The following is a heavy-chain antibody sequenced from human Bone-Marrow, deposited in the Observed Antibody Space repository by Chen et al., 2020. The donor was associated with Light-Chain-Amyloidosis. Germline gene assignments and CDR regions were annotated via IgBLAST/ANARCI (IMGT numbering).Heavy chain of an antibody. D-gene: IGHD3-9*01. CDR3: AKDISYDDILPGYPADAFDI. V-gene: IGHV3-23*04. Sequence: EVQLVESGGGLLQRGGSLRLSCAASGFAFSSYAMSWVRQAPGKGLVWVSIMSGSGGSRYYGDSVKGRLTISRDNSKNALFLQMNSLRAEDTAVYYCAKDISYDDILPGYPADAFDIWGQGTMVTVSS. CDR2: MSGSGGSR. J-gene: IGHJ3*02. CDR1: GFAFSSYA.